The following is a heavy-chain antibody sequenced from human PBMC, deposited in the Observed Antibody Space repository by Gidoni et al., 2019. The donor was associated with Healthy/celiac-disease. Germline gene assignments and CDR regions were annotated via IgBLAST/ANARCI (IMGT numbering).Heavy chain of an antibody. V-gene: IGHV1-18*01. D-gene: IGHD3-9*01. CDR2: ISAYNGNT. J-gene: IGHJ6*02. Sequence: QVQLVHSGAEVKKPGASVKVACKASGYPFTSYGISWVRKAPGQGLEWMGWISAYNGNTNYAQKLQGRVTMTTDTSTSTAYMELRSLRSDDTAVYYCAREVYDILTGYYTAYYGMDVWGQGTTVTVSS. CDR3: AREVYDILTGYYTAYYGMDV. CDR1: GYPFTSYG.